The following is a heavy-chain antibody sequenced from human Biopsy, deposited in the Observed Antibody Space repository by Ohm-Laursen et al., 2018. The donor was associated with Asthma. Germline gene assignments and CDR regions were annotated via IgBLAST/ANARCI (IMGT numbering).Heavy chain of an antibody. J-gene: IGHJ3*02. CDR1: GYTFINYA. CDR3: ARTYYDFLTGQVNDAFAM. V-gene: IGHV1-3*01. CDR2: INAANGNT. D-gene: IGHD3-9*01. Sequence: GASVKVSCKASGYTFINYAIHWVRQAPGHSLEWMGWINAANGNTKYSQKFQGRLTISRDTSASTAYMDLSSLRSEDTAVYYRARTYYDFLTGQVNDAFAMWGQGTMVTVSS.